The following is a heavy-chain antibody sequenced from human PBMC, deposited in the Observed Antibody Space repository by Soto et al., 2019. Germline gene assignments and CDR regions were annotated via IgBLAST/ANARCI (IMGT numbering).Heavy chain of an antibody. D-gene: IGHD3-22*01. CDR2: IYWDDDK. CDR1: GFSLSSSGVG. Sequence: QITLKESGPTLVKPTQTLTLTCTFSGFSLSSSGVGVGWIRQPPGKALEWLALIYWDDDKRYSPSLRSRLTITNDTSKNQVVLTRTNMVPVDTATYYCAYCSRDRSGYHPLAPFYWGQGTLVTVSS. V-gene: IGHV2-5*02. J-gene: IGHJ4*02. CDR3: AYCSRDRSGYHPLAPFY.